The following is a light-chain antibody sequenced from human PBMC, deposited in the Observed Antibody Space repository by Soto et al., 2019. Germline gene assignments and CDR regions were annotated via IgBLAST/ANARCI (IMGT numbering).Light chain of an antibody. CDR2: KAS. J-gene: IGKJ1*01. CDR3: QQYISYWT. Sequence: DIQMTQSHSTLSASVGDRVTITCRASQRISSWLAWYQQKPGKAPKLLIYKASNLENGVPSRFSGSGSGTEFTLTISSLQPDDFATYYCQQYISYWTFGQGTKVEIK. CDR1: QRISSW. V-gene: IGKV1-5*03.